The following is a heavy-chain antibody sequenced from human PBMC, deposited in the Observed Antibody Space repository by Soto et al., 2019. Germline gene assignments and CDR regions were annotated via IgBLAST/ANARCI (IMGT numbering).Heavy chain of an antibody. J-gene: IGHJ2*01. CDR2: ITSTSSFI. D-gene: IGHD6-19*01. V-gene: IGHV3-21*02. CDR3: ARGAVVGIGYFDL. Sequence: EVQLVESGGGLVKPGGSLRLSCTASGFTFSSHSVNWVRQAPGKGLEWVSCITSTSSFIYYADSVKGRFTISRDNAKHSLYLKMDSLRADDTAVYYCARGAVVGIGYFDLWGRGSPVTVSS. CDR1: GFTFSSHS.